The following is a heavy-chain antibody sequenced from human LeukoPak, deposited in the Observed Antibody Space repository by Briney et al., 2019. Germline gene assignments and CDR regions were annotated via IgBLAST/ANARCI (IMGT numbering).Heavy chain of an antibody. J-gene: IGHJ5*02. CDR3: AAASAFSSSWRS. D-gene: IGHD6-13*01. CDR1: GFTFSSYA. Sequence: GGSLRLSCAASGFTFSSYAMSWVRQAPGKGLEWVSAISGSGGSTYYADSVKGRFTISRDNSKKSLFLQMNSLRAEDTAVYYCAAASAFSSSWRSWGQGTVVTVSS. V-gene: IGHV3-23*01. CDR2: ISGSGGST.